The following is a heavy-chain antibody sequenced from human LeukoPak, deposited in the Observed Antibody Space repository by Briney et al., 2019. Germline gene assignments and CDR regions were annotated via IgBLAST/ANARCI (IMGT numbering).Heavy chain of an antibody. CDR3: ARAQVGSGWCNGDY. Sequence: PGGSLRLSCAASGFTFSSYGMYWVRQAPGKGLEWVAVISFDGSNKYYADSVRGRFTISRDNSKNTLYLQMNSLRAEDTAVYYCARAQVGSGWCNGDYWGQGTLVTVSS. CDR1: GFTFSSYG. D-gene: IGHD6-19*01. CDR2: ISFDGSNK. J-gene: IGHJ4*02. V-gene: IGHV3-30*03.